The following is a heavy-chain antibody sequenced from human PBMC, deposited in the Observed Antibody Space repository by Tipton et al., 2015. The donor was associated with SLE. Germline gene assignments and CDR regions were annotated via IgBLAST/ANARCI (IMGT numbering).Heavy chain of an antibody. CDR2: IHHRGST. J-gene: IGHJ4*02. Sequence: GLVKPSGTLSLTCAVSGASITSSDWWSWVRQPPGKGLEYIGEIHHRGSTNYKSSLKSRVTISVDTSKNQFSLKLSSVTAADTAVYYCARHDYNDYYLDYWGQGTLVTVSS. V-gene: IGHV4-4*02. D-gene: IGHD4-11*01. CDR1: GASITSSDW. CDR3: ARHDYNDYYLDY.